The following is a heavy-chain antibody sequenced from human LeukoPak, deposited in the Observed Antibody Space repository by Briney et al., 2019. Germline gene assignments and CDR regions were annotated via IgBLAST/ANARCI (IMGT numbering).Heavy chain of an antibody. CDR3: ARQRRSYSRYNWFDP. CDR2: TYYIGST. J-gene: IGHJ5*02. V-gene: IGHV4-39*01. D-gene: IGHD3-10*01. Sequence: SETLSLTCTVSGGSISSSSYYWGWIRQPPGKGLEWIGSTYYIGSTYYNPSLKSRVTISVDTSKNQFSLKLSSVTAADTAVYYCARQRRSYSRYNWFDPWGQGTLVTVSS. CDR1: GGSISSSSYY.